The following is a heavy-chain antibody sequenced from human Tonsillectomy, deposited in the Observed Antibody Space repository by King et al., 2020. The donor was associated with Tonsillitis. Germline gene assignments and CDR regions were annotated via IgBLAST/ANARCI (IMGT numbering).Heavy chain of an antibody. V-gene: IGHV3-7*03. Sequence: VQLVESGGGLVQPGGSLRLSCAASGFTFSSYWMSWVRQAPGKGLEWVADIKPDGSDKYYVDSVKGRFTISRDNAKNSLYLQMNSLRAEDTAVYYCARDAWDFEYSGSLDYWGQGTLVTVSS. D-gene: IGHD6-6*01. CDR1: GFTFSSYW. J-gene: IGHJ4*02. CDR2: IKPDGSDK. CDR3: ARDAWDFEYSGSLDY.